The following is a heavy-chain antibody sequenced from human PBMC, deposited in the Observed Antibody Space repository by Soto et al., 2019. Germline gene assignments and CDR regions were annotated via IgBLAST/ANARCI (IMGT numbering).Heavy chain of an antibody. CDR3: ARDGIAAAGSRVGGRYYYGMDV. V-gene: IGHV1-18*01. Sequence: VKVSCKASGYTFTSYGISWVRQAPGQGLEWMGWISAYNGNTNYAQKLQGRVTMTTDTSTSTAYMELRSLRSDDTAVYYCARDGIAAAGSRVGGRYYYGMDVWGQGTTVTVSS. CDR1: GYTFTSYG. J-gene: IGHJ6*02. D-gene: IGHD6-13*01. CDR2: ISAYNGNT.